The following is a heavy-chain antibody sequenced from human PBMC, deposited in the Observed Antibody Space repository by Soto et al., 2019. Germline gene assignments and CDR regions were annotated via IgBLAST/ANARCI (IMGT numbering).Heavy chain of an antibody. CDR2: INPNSGGT. CDR3: ARGSCSSTSCYGYYYYGMDV. Sequence: ASVKVSCKASGYTFTGYYMHWVRQAPGQGLEWMGRINPNSGGTNYAHKFQGWVTMTRDTSISTAYMELSRLRSDDTAVYYCARGSCSSTSCYGYYYYGMDVWGQGTTVTVSS. V-gene: IGHV1-2*04. D-gene: IGHD2-2*01. CDR1: GYTFTGYY. J-gene: IGHJ6*02.